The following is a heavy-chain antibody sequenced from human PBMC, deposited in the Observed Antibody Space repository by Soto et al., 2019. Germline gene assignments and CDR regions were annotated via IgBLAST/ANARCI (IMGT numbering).Heavy chain of an antibody. Sequence: PSETLSLTCTVSGGSISSYYWSWIRQPPGKGLEWIGYIYYSGSTNYNPSLKSRVTMSVDTSKNQFSLKLSSVTAADTAVYYCARDNYDILTGYYGRTTRYGMDVWGQGTTVTVSS. CDR3: ARDNYDILTGYYGRTTRYGMDV. CDR1: GGSISSYY. CDR2: IYYSGST. D-gene: IGHD3-9*01. J-gene: IGHJ6*02. V-gene: IGHV4-59*01.